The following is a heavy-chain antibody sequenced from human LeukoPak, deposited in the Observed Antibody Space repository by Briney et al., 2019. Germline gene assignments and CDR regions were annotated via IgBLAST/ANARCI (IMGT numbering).Heavy chain of an antibody. V-gene: IGHV1-18*01. Sequence: ASVKVSCKASGYTFTSYGISWVRQAPGQGLEWMGWISGYNDDTNYSQKLQGRGTMTTDTSTSTAYMELRSLRSDDTAVYYCARGCSGGSCNWFDPWGQGTLVTVSS. D-gene: IGHD2-15*01. CDR2: ISGYNDDT. J-gene: IGHJ5*02. CDR3: ARGCSGGSCNWFDP. CDR1: GYTFTSYG.